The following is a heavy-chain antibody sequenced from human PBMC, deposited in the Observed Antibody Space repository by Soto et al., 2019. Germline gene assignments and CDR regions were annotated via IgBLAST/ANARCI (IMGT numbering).Heavy chain of an antibody. CDR1: GYSFTSYW. CDR2: IDPSDSYT. D-gene: IGHD2-8*01. J-gene: IGHJ6*02. CDR3: ASMVGGYCTNGVCSNYYGMDV. V-gene: IGHV5-10-1*01. Sequence: GESLKISCKGSGYSFTSYWISWVRQMPGKGLEWMGRIDPSDSYTNYSPSFQGHVTISADKSISTAYLQWSSLKASDTAMYYCASMVGGYCTNGVCSNYYGMDVWGQGXTVTVSS.